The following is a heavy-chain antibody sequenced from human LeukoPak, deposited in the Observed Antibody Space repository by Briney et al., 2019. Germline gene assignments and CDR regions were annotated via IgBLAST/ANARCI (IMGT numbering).Heavy chain of an antibody. Sequence: SETLSLTCTVSGGSISSSGYYWGWVRQPPGKGLEWIGIIYFSGTTYYSPSLKSRVTISVDTSKNQFSLKLSSVTAADTAVYYCASDRGYYYGMDVWGQGTTVTVSS. CDR3: ASDRGYYYGMDV. V-gene: IGHV4-39*01. CDR2: IYFSGTT. CDR1: GGSISSSGYY. J-gene: IGHJ6*02.